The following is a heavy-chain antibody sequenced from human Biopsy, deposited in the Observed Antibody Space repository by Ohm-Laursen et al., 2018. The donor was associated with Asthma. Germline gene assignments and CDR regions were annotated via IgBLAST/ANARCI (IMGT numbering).Heavy chain of an antibody. CDR2: IKHDGSEK. CDR1: GSTCSDEC. Sequence: SVTLSLTCFGSTCSDECRGWVGQSPRQGPERVANIKHDGSEKNHVDSLKGRFTIARDNAKNLLFLQMNSLRAEDTAVYYCARTFPFWSPYHAEHYQLWGQGTLVTVSS. J-gene: IGHJ1*01. V-gene: IGHV3-7*01. CDR3: ARTFPFWSPYHAEHYQL. D-gene: IGHD3-3*01.